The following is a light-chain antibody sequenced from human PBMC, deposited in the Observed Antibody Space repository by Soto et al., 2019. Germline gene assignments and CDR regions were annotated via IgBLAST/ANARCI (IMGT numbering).Light chain of an antibody. CDR3: QQYASSPLT. CDR2: DAS. V-gene: IGKV3-20*01. Sequence: EIELTQSPGTLSLSPGERATLSCRASQSVSSSYLAWYQQKPGQAPRLLIYDASSRATGIPGRFSGSGSGTDFTLTISRLQPEDFAVYYCQQYASSPLTFGGGTKVDIK. CDR1: QSVSSSY. J-gene: IGKJ4*01.